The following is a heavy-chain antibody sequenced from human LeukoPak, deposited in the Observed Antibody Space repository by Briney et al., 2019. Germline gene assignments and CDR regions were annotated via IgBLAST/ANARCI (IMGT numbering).Heavy chain of an antibody. V-gene: IGHV4-59*01. CDR3: ARGKEVITMLRGLKPGYYFDY. J-gene: IGHJ4*02. CDR2: IYYSGST. CDR1: GGSITNYY. D-gene: IGHD3-10*01. Sequence: PSETLSLTCTVSGGSITNYYWSWIRQPPGKGLERIGYIYYSGSTKYKSSLKSRVTISVDTSKNQFSLKLSSVTAADAAVYYCARGKEVITMLRGLKPGYYFDYWGQGTLVTVSS.